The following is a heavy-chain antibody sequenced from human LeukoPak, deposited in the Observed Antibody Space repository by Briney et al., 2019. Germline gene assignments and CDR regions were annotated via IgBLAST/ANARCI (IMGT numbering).Heavy chain of an antibody. CDR1: GYTFTSYA. Sequence: EASVRVSCKASGYTFTSYALHWVRQAPGQRLEWMGWINTANGNTKYSQKFQGRVAIIRDTSASTAYMELSSLRSEDTAVYYCARFDMSTNEAFDPWGQGTLVTVSS. D-gene: IGHD5/OR15-5a*01. CDR3: ARFDMSTNEAFDP. J-gene: IGHJ5*02. V-gene: IGHV1-3*04. CDR2: INTANGNT.